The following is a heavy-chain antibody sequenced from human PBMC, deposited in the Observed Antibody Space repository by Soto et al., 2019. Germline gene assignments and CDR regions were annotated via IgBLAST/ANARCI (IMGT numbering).Heavy chain of an antibody. V-gene: IGHV1-8*01. D-gene: IGHD2-8*01. CDR2: MNPNSGNT. CDR1: GYTFTSYD. CDR3: ARSKEGMLGYYYHYMDV. J-gene: IGHJ6*03. Sequence: ASVKVSCKASGYTFTSYDINWVRQATGQGLEWMGWMNPNSGNTGYAQKFQGRVTMTRNTSISTAYMELSSLRSEDTAVYYCARSKEGMLGYYYHYMDVWGKGTTVTVSS.